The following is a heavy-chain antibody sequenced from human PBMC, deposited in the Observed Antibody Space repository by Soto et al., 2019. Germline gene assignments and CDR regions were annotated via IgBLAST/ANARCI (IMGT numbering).Heavy chain of an antibody. CDR3: ARGDSYGGIDAFDI. J-gene: IGHJ3*02. Sequence: QVQLQESGPGLVKPSQTLSLTCTVSGGSISSGGYYWSWIRQHPGKGLEWIGYIYYSGSTYYNPSLKSRVTIAVDTSKNQFYLKLSSVTAADTAVYYCARGDSYGGIDAFDIWGQGTMVTVSS. CDR2: IYYSGST. CDR1: GGSISSGGYY. V-gene: IGHV4-31*03. D-gene: IGHD5-18*01.